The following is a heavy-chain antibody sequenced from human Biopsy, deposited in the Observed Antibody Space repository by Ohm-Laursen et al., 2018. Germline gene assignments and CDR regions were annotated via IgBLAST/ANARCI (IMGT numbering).Heavy chain of an antibody. Sequence: PSDTLSLTCTLSGGSITSRTHYWGWIRQTPGKGLEWIGTVYYSGTTYDNPSLKNRVIISVDTSKNQFSLSLKTVTAADTAVYYCARHDLSDFWSGYPNFFDRWGQGTLVIVSS. V-gene: IGHV4-39*01. CDR2: VYYSGTT. CDR1: GGSITSRTHY. CDR3: ARHDLSDFWSGYPNFFDR. J-gene: IGHJ5*02. D-gene: IGHD3-3*01.